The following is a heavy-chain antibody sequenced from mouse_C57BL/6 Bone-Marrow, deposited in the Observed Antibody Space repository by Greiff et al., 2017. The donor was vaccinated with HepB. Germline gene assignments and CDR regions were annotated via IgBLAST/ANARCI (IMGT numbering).Heavy chain of an antibody. V-gene: IGHV1-74*01. CDR3: AIRGRFRVGYYFDY. Sequence: QVQLQQPGAELVKPGASVKVSCKASGYTFTSYWMHWVKQRPGQGLEWIGRIHPSDSDTNYNQKFKGKATLTVDKSSSTAYMQLSSLTSEDSAVNNCAIRGRFRVGYYFDYWGQGTPLTVSS. J-gene: IGHJ2*01. CDR1: GYTFTSYW. D-gene: IGHD6-1*01. CDR2: IHPSDSDT.